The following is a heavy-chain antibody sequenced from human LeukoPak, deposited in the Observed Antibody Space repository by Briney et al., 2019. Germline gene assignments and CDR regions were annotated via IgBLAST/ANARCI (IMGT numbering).Heavy chain of an antibody. CDR2: IYYSGST. J-gene: IGHJ4*02. Sequence: SETLSLTCVVSGGSVSSSKWWSWVRQPPGKGLEWIGYIYYSGSTNYNPSLKSRVTISVDTSKNQFSLKLSSVTAADTAVYYCARAGEVHCSGGSCYSGYFDYWGQGTLVTVSS. CDR3: ARAGEVHCSGGSCYSGYFDY. CDR1: GGSVSSSKW. D-gene: IGHD2-15*01. V-gene: IGHV4-4*02.